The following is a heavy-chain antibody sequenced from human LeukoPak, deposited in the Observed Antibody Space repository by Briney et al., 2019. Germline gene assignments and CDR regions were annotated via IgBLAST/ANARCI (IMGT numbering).Heavy chain of an antibody. D-gene: IGHD3-3*01. J-gene: IGHJ4*02. CDR1: SEFFSGYY. CDR2: INPSRNT. Sequence: SETLSLTCGVSSEFFSGYYWNWIRQPPGKGLEWIGQINPSRNTNYNPSLKSRVTISVDTSKKQFSLKLSSVTAADTAVYYCARRYDFWSGYPPPLDYWGQGTPVTVSS. CDR3: ARRYDFWSGYPPPLDY. V-gene: IGHV4-34*01.